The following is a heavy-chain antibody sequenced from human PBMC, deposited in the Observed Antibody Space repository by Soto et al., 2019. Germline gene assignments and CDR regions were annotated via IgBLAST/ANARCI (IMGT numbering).Heavy chain of an antibody. Sequence: ASVKVSCKASGGTFSSYAISWVRQAPGQGLEWMGGIIPIFGTANYAQKFQGRVTITADESTSTAYMELSSLRSEDTAVYYCAGGIAAAGTLDYWCQGTLVTVS. J-gene: IGHJ4*02. CDR1: GGTFSSYA. D-gene: IGHD6-13*01. CDR3: AGGIAAAGTLDY. CDR2: IIPIFGTA. V-gene: IGHV1-69*13.